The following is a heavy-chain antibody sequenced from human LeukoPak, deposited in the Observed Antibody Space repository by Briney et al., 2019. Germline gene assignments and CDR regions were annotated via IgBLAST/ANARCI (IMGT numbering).Heavy chain of an antibody. J-gene: IGHJ3*02. CDR3: AKGGSRDDAFDI. CDR1: GFTFSSYG. Sequence: GGSLRLSCAASGFTFSSYGMHWVRQAPGEGLEWVAFIRYDGSNKYYADSVKGRFTISRDNSKNTLYLQMNSLRAEDTAVYYCAKGGSRDDAFDIWGQGTMVTVSS. CDR2: IRYDGSNK. D-gene: IGHD1-26*01. V-gene: IGHV3-30*02.